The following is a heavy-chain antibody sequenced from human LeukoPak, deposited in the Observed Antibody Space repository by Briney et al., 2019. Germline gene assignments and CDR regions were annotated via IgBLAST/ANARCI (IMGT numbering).Heavy chain of an antibody. Sequence: PGGSLRLSCVASGFTLSRHPILWVRQAPGKGLEWVSYISSSGSTIYYADSVKGRFTISRDNAKNSLYLQMNSLRAEDTAVYYCARSARSYDILTGYYLPDYWGQGTLVTVSS. CDR1: GFTLSRHP. CDR3: ARSARSYDILTGYYLPDY. V-gene: IGHV3-48*03. CDR2: ISSSGSTI. J-gene: IGHJ4*02. D-gene: IGHD3-9*01.